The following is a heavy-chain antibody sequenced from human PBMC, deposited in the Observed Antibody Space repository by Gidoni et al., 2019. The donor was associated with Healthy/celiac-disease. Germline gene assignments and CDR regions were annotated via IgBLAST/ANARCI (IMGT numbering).Heavy chain of an antibody. CDR2: IWYDGSNK. Sequence: QVQLVESGGGVVQPGRSLRLSCAASGFTFSSYGMPWVRQAPGKGLEWVAVIWYDGSNKYYAHSVKGRFTISRDNSKNTLYLQMNSLRAEDTAVYYCARGRQWLGENDAFDIWGQGTMVTVSS. D-gene: IGHD6-19*01. CDR1: GFTFSSYG. J-gene: IGHJ3*02. CDR3: ARGRQWLGENDAFDI. V-gene: IGHV3-33*01.